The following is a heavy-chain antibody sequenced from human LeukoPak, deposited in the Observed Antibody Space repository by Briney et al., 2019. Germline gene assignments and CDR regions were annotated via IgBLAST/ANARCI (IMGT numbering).Heavy chain of an antibody. J-gene: IGHJ3*02. CDR2: IKQDGSEK. Sequence: PGGSLRLSCAASGFTFSSYWMSWVRQAPGKGLEWVANIKQDGSEKYYVDSVKGRFTISRDNAKNSLYLQMNSLRAEDTAVYYCARVYKKWRWDAFDIWGQGTMVTVSS. CDR3: ARVYKKWRWDAFDI. CDR1: GFTFSSYW. D-gene: IGHD2-15*01. V-gene: IGHV3-7*01.